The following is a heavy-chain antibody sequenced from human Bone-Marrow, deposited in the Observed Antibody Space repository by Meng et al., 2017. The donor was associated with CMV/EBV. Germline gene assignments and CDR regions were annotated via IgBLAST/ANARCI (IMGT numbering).Heavy chain of an antibody. V-gene: IGHV1-2*02. CDR1: GYIFSDNY. J-gene: IGHJ4*02. D-gene: IGHD3-10*01. Sequence: ASVKVSCKASGYIFSDNYIHWVRQAPGQGLEWMGWINPNSGGTNFAEKFQGRVTMTSDTSISTAYMELSRLRSDDTAVYYCARDLGAGVKPTLAVDYWGQGNLVTVSS. CDR3: ARDLGAGVKPTLAVDY. CDR2: INPNSGGT.